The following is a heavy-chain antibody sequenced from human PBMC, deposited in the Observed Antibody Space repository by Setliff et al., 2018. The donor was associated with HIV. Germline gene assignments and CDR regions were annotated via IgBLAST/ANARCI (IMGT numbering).Heavy chain of an antibody. Sequence: ASVKVSCKASGYTFTSYGISWVRQAPGQGLEWMGWISAYNGNTNYAQKLQGRVTMTTDTSTSTAYMELSSLRSDDTAVYYCARKYCTNGVCYKTGEFDYWGQGTLVTVSS. CDR3: ARKYCTNGVCYKTGEFDY. D-gene: IGHD2-8*01. CDR1: GYTFTSYG. CDR2: ISAYNGNT. V-gene: IGHV1-18*01. J-gene: IGHJ4*02.